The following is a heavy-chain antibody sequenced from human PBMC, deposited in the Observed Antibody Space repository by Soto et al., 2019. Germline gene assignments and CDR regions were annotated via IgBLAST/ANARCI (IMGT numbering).Heavy chain of an antibody. CDR3: ARGAWDDYSGTNYGMDV. V-gene: IGHV1-69*13. J-gene: IGHJ6*02. CDR2: IIPIFGTA. Sequence: SLKVSCKASGGTFSSYAISWVRQAPGQGLEWMGGIIPIFGTANYAQKFQGRVTITADESTSTAYMELSSLRSEDTAVYYCARGAWDDYSGTNYGMDVWGQGTTVTLSS. D-gene: IGHD4-4*01. CDR1: GGTFSSYA.